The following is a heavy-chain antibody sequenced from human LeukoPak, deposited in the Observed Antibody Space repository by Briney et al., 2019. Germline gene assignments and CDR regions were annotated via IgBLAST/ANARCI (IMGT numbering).Heavy chain of an antibody. CDR2: IYYSGST. Sequence: SETLSLTCTVSGGSISNYYWSWIRQPPGKGPEWIGYIYYSGSTKYNPSLKSRVTISVDTSKNQFSLGLSSVTAADTAVYYCARDWGVSARPGYMDVWGKGTTVTVSS. J-gene: IGHJ6*03. CDR3: ARDWGVSARPGYMDV. CDR1: GGSISNYY. D-gene: IGHD6-6*01. V-gene: IGHV4-59*01.